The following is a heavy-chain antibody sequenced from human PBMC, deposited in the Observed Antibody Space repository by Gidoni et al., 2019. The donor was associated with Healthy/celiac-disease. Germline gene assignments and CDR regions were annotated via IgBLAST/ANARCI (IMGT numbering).Heavy chain of an antibody. D-gene: IGHD6-13*01. V-gene: IGHV3-48*03. CDR2: ISSSGSTI. Sequence: EVQLVESGGGLVQPGGSLSLSCAASGFTFSSYEMNWVRQAPGKGLEWVSYISSSGSTIYYADSVKGRFTISRDNAKNSLYLQMNSLRAEDTAVYYCARERGYSSSWSPHWVFDYWGQGTLVTVSS. J-gene: IGHJ4*02. CDR3: ARERGYSSSWSPHWVFDY. CDR1: GFTFSSYE.